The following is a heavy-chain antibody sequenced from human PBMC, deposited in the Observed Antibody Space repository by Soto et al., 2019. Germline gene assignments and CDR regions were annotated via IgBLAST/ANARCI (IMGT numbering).Heavy chain of an antibody. CDR1: GGSISRYY. CDR3: ARDILDGIDS. CDR2: IYYSGST. Sequence: QVQLQESGPGLVKPSETLSLTCTVSGGSISRYYWIWIRQPPGKGLEWIGYIYYSGSTNYNPSLTXXVXIXXDTSKNPFSLKLSSLTAADTAVYYCARDILDGIDSWGQGTLVTASS. V-gene: IGHV4-59*01. J-gene: IGHJ4*02. D-gene: IGHD2-15*01.